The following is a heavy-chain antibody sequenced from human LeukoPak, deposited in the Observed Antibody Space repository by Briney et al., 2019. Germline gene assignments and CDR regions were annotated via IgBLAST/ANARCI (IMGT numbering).Heavy chain of an antibody. CDR2: IYSGGGT. D-gene: IGHD3-10*01. CDR3: AKSPGIGGLDY. CDR1: GFSVSNND. J-gene: IGHJ4*02. Sequence: GGSLRLSCAASGFSVSNNDMSWVRQAPGKGLEWVSVIYSGGGTYYADSVKGRFTISRDNSKNTLYLQMNSLRAEDTAVYYCAKSPGIGGLDYWGQRTLVTVSS. V-gene: IGHV3-66*02.